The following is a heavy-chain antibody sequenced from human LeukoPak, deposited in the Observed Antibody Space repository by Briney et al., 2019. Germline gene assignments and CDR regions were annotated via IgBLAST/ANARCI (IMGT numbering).Heavy chain of an antibody. Sequence: ASVKVSCKASGYTFTSYGISWVRQAPGQGLEWMGWISAYNGNTNYAQKLQGRVTMTTDTSTSTAYMELRSVRSDDTAVYYCARESGIVGAQSDAFDIWGQGTMVTVSS. CDR3: ARESGIVGAQSDAFDI. CDR1: GYTFTSYG. J-gene: IGHJ3*02. V-gene: IGHV1-18*01. CDR2: ISAYNGNT. D-gene: IGHD1-26*01.